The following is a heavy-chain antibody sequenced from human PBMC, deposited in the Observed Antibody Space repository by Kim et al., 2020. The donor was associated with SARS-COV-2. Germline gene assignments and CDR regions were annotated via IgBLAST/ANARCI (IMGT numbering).Heavy chain of an antibody. CDR2: ISYDGSNK. J-gene: IGHJ6*02. Sequence: GGSLRLSCAASGFTFSSYGMHWVRQAPGKGLEWVAVISYDGSNKYYADSVKGRFTISRDNSKNTLYLQMNSLRAEDTAVYYCAKEKFRTTLYYNAMDVWGRGTTVTVP. V-gene: IGHV3-30*18. CDR1: GFTFSSYG. CDR3: AKEKFRTTLYYNAMDV. D-gene: IGHD1-1*01.